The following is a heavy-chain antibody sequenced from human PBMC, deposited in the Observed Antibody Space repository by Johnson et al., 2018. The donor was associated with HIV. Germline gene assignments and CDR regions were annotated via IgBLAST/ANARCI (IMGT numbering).Heavy chain of an antibody. CDR1: GFTFSNAW. CDR3: AKDQVLPY. Sequence: VQLVESGGGLVQPGGSLRLSCAASGFTFSNAWMSWVRQAPGKGLEWVANIKQDGSEKYYVDSVKGRFTISRDNSKNTLYLQMDSLSAEDTAVYYCAKDQVLPYWGQGTMVTVSS. V-gene: IGHV3-7*03. CDR2: IKQDGSEK. J-gene: IGHJ3*01. D-gene: IGHD2/OR15-2a*01.